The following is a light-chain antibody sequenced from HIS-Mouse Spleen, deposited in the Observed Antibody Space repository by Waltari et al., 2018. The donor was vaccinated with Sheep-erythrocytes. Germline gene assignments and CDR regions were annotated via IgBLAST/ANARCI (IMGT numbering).Light chain of an antibody. CDR3: CSYAGSYNHV. CDR1: SSDVGGYNY. V-gene: IGLV2-11*01. J-gene: IGLJ1*01. Sequence: QSALTQPRSVSGSPGQSVTISCTGTSSDVGGYNYVSWYQQHPGKAPKLMIYDVSKLPSGVPVRFSGYKSGSTASLTISGLQAEDEADYYCCSYAGSYNHVFATGTKVTVL. CDR2: DVS.